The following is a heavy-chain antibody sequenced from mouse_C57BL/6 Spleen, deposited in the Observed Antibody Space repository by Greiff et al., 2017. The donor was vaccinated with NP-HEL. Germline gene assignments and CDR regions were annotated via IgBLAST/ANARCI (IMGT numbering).Heavy chain of an antibody. J-gene: IGHJ3*01. CDR3: ARYYYGRESPFAD. V-gene: IGHV5-17*01. Sequence: EVQLVESGGGLVKPGGSLKLSCAASGFTFSDYGMHWVRQAPEKGLEWVAYISSGSSTIYYADTVKGRFTISRDTAKNTLFLQMTSLRAEDTAKYYCARYYYGRESPFADWGQGTLVTVSA. D-gene: IGHD1-1*01. CDR1: GFTFSDYG. CDR2: ISSGSSTI.